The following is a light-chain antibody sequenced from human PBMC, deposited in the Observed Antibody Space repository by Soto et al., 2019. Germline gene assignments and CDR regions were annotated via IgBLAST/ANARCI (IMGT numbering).Light chain of an antibody. V-gene: IGKV3-20*01. CDR2: GAS. J-gene: IGKJ2*01. Sequence: ETVLTQSPGTLSLSPGERATLSCRASQSISSTHLAWYQQKSGQAPGLLIYGASSRATGIPDRFSGSASGTDFTLTITRLEPEDFAVYYCHQYGTSDMDTFGQGTKLEIK. CDR1: QSISSTH. CDR3: HQYGTSDMDT.